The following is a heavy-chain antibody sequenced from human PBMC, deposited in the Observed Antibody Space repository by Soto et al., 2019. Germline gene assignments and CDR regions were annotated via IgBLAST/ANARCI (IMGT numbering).Heavy chain of an antibody. D-gene: IGHD6-19*01. J-gene: IGHJ4*01. CDR3: ATVRCDRGWYVEHF. V-gene: IGHV4-39*01. Sequence: SGTLSLTCSASNDSPSSKPYYRAWLRQPPGRGLEWIGSLSYLGTTDYNPSLKSRVTISKDASKNQFSLKLTSMTAADTAVYYCATVRCDRGWYVEHFWGHGSLV. CDR2: LSYLGTT. CDR1: NDSPSSKPYY.